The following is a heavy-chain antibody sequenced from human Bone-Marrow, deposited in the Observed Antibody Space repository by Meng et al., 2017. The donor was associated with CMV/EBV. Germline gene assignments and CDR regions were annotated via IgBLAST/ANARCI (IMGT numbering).Heavy chain of an antibody. Sequence: QVQLVESGGGVVQPGRSLRLSCAASGFTFSSYAMHWVRQAPGKGLEWVAVISYDGSNKYYADSVKGRFTISRDNSKNTLYLQMNSLRAEDTAVYYCATRTNDLRWYPFDYWGQGTLVTVSS. CDR2: ISYDGSNK. CDR3: ATRTNDLRWYPFDY. J-gene: IGHJ4*02. V-gene: IGHV3-30-3*01. CDR1: GFTFSSYA. D-gene: IGHD4-23*01.